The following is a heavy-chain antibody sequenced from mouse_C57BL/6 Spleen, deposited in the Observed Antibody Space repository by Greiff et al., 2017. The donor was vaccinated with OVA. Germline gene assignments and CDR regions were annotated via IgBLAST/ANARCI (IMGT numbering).Heavy chain of an antibody. V-gene: IGHV2-2*01. D-gene: IGHD1-1*01. Sequence: QVQLQESGPGLVQPSQSLSITCTVSGFSLTSYGVHWVRQSPGTGLEWLGVIWSGGSTDYNAAFISRLRISKDNAKSQVFFKMNRLQADDTAIYYCDRNTPSYDGSSPYYAMDYWGQGTSVTVSS. CDR2: IWSGGST. CDR1: GFSLTSYG. J-gene: IGHJ4*01. CDR3: DRNTPSYDGSSPYYAMDY.